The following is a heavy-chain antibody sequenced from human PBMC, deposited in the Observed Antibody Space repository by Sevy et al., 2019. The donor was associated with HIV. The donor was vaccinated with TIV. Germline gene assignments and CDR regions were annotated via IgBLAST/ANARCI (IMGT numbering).Heavy chain of an antibody. CDR1: GGSISSGDYY. CDR2: IYYSGST. V-gene: IGHV4-30-4*01. J-gene: IGHJ4*02. CDR3: AREGYYGSGSYSSVLDY. Sequence: SETLSLTCTVSGGSISSGDYYWSWIRQPPGKGLEWIGYIYYSGSTYYNPSLKRRVTISVDTSKNQFSLKLSSVTAADTAVYYCAREGYYGSGSYSSVLDYWGQGTLVTVSS. D-gene: IGHD3-10*01.